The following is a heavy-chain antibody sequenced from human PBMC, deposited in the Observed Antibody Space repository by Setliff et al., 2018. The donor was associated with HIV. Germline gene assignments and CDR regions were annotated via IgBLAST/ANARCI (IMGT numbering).Heavy chain of an antibody. D-gene: IGHD3-10*01. Sequence: GGSLRLSCAASGFTFSSYWMSWVRQAPGKGLEWVANIKQDGSEKHYVDSVKGRFTISRDNTKNSLFLQMNSLRAEDTAVYYCARGWGAGSYSRPSWFDPWGQGTLVTVSS. CDR1: GFTFSSYW. J-gene: IGHJ5*02. CDR3: ARGWGAGSYSRPSWFDP. V-gene: IGHV3-7*03. CDR2: IKQDGSEK.